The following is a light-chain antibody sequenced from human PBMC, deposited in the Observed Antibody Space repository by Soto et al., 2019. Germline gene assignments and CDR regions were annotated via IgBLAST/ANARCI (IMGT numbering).Light chain of an antibody. V-gene: IGKV1-5*01. CDR1: QSVTTW. CDR3: QQYNSNLRT. J-gene: IGKJ1*01. Sequence: DIQMTQSPSTLSASVGDRITITCRASQSVTTWLAWYQQKPGKAPKLLIYDASSLESGVPFRFSGSGSGTEFTLTISSLQLDDFATYYCQQYNSNLRTFGPGTKVDIK. CDR2: DAS.